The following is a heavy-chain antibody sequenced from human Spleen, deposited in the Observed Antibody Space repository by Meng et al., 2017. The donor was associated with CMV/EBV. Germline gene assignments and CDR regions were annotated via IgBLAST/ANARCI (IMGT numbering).Heavy chain of an antibody. D-gene: IGHD2-21*01. V-gene: IGHV4-34*11. Sequence: QVQLRQWGEGLLKPPATLSLTFAVYGGSFSGYYWNWIRQPPGKGLEWIGYVYYSGSTDYNPYLKSRVTISIDTSKNQFSLKLISVSAADTAVYYCAGGEVNCYDFWGQGTLVTVSS. J-gene: IGHJ4*02. CDR2: VYYSGST. CDR3: AGGEVNCYDF. CDR1: GGSFSGYY.